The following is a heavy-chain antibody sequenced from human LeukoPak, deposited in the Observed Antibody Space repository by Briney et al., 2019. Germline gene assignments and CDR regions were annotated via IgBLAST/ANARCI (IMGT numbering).Heavy chain of an antibody. Sequence: SETLSLTCAVYGGSFSGYYWSWIRQPPGKGLEWIGEINHSGSTNYNPSLKSRVTISVDTSKNQFSLKLSSVTAADTAVYYCARGXSGXXWLRFWYFDLWGRGTLVTVSS. D-gene: IGHD5-12*01. CDR1: GGSFSGYY. J-gene: IGHJ2*01. CDR2: INHSGST. CDR3: ARGXSGXXWLRFWYFDL. V-gene: IGHV4-34*01.